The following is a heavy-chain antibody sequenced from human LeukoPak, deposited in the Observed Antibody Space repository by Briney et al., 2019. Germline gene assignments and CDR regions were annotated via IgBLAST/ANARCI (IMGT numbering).Heavy chain of an antibody. CDR2: IIPIFGTA. D-gene: IGHD1-26*01. V-gene: IGHV1-69*13. CDR1: RGTFSSYA. CDR3: ARVDDLSALGAFDY. J-gene: IGHJ4*02. Sequence: ASVKVSCKASRGTFSSYAISWVRQAPGQGLEWMGGIIPIFGTANYAQKFQGRVTITADESTSTAYMELSSLRSEDTAVYYCARVDDLSALGAFDYWGQGTLVTVSS.